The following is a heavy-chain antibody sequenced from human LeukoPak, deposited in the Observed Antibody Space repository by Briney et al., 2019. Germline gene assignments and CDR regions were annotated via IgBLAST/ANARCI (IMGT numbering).Heavy chain of an antibody. CDR2: INSDGGST. CDR1: GFTFSSYW. CDR3: ARRGQSASFDY. Sequence: AGGSLRLSCAASGFTFSSYWMHWVRQAPGKGLVWVSRINSDGGSTSYADSVKGRFTISRDNAKNTLYLQMNSLRAEDTAVYYCARRGQSASFDYWGQGTLVTVSS. D-gene: IGHD2-15*01. V-gene: IGHV3-74*01. J-gene: IGHJ4*02.